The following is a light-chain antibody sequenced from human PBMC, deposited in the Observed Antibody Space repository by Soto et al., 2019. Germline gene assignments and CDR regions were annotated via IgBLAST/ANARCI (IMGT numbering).Light chain of an antibody. V-gene: IGLV2-11*01. Sequence: QSVLTQPRSVSGSPGQSVTISCTGTSSDVGGYNYVSWYQQHPGKAPKLMIYDVSKRPSGVPDRFSGSKSGNAASLTISGLQAEDEAEYYCCVYTGSPRVCGTGTKVTV. CDR1: SSDVGGYNY. CDR2: DVS. J-gene: IGLJ1*01. CDR3: CVYTGSPRV.